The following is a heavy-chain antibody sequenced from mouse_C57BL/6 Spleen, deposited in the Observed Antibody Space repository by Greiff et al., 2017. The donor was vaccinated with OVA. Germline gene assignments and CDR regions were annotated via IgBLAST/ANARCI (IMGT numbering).Heavy chain of an antibody. Sequence: QVQLKQPGAELVMPGASVKLSCKASGYTFTSYWMHWVKQRPGQGLEWIGEIDPSDSYTNYNQKFKGKSTLTVDKSSSTAYMQLSSLTSEDSAVYYCARSPNYYGSSPWYFDVWGTGTTVTVSS. V-gene: IGHV1-69*01. D-gene: IGHD1-1*01. CDR2: IDPSDSYT. J-gene: IGHJ1*03. CDR3: ARSPNYYGSSPWYFDV. CDR1: GYTFTSYW.